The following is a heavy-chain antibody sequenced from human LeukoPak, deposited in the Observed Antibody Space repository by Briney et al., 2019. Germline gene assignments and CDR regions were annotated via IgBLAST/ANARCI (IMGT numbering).Heavy chain of an antibody. V-gene: IGHV3-48*03. CDR3: ASVRGDILVSYYYFMDV. CDR2: ISSSGLTR. J-gene: IGHJ6*03. D-gene: IGHD2-2*01. CDR1: GFTFSSYA. Sequence: GGSLRLSCAASGFTFSSYAMSWVRQAPGKGLEWVSFISSSGLTRYYADSVKGRFSISRDNSKNSLYLQMNSPRAEDTAVYYCASVRGDILVSYYYFMDVWGKGTTVTISS.